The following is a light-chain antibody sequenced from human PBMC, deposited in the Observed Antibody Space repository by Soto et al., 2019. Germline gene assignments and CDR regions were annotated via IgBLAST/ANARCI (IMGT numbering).Light chain of an antibody. V-gene: IGKV1-33*01. J-gene: IGKJ2*01. CDR3: QHYDSLPYT. CDR2: DAS. Sequence: DIQMTQSPSPLSASVGDRVTITCQATEDISNYLNWYQQKPGKATNLLIYDASNLETGVPSRFIGSGYGTDSTFTITSLQPADIATYYCQHYDSLPYTFAQGTKVDIK. CDR1: EDISNY.